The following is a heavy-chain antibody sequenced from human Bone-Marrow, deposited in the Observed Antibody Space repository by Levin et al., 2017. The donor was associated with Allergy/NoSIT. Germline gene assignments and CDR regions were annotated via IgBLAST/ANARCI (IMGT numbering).Heavy chain of an antibody. D-gene: IGHD5-18*01. V-gene: IGHV3-48*01. Sequence: GGSLRLSCAASGFTFSDYAMNWVRQAPGKGLEWVSYISSSGGTIYYAYSVKGRFTISRDSAQTSLSLQMDSLITEDTALYYCVRDGYILGRHSPHCDYWGQGALVTVSS. CDR1: GFTFSDYA. CDR2: ISSSGGTI. CDR3: VRDGYILGRHSPHCDY. J-gene: IGHJ4*02.